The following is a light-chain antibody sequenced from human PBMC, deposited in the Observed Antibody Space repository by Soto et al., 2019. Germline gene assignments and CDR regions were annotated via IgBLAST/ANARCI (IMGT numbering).Light chain of an antibody. J-gene: IGKJ2*01. CDR1: QSISNW. CDR3: QQYHTYYT. Sequence: DIKMTQSPSTVSASVGDRVTITCRASQSISNWLAWYQQKPGKAPKVLFDDASGLESGVPSRFSGSGYGIEFTLTISSLQPDDFAHYYCQQYHTYYTFGQGTKLEIK. V-gene: IGKV1-5*01. CDR2: DAS.